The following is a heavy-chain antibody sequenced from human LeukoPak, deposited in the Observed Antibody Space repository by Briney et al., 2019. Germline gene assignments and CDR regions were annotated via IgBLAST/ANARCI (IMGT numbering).Heavy chain of an antibody. Sequence: ASVKVSCKASGYTFSSYHIAWVRQAPGQGLEWMGWIRGYNGDTNYAQKLQGRVTMTTDTSTSTAYMELRSLRSDDTAVYYCARLASGYSGYDESRYYYYYMDVWGKGTTVTISS. J-gene: IGHJ6*03. CDR3: ARLASGYSGYDESRYYYYYMDV. V-gene: IGHV1-18*01. CDR1: GYTFSSYH. CDR2: IRGYNGDT. D-gene: IGHD5-12*01.